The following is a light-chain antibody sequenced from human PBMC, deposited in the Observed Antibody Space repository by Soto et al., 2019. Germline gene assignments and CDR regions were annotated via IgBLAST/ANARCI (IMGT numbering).Light chain of an antibody. CDR3: QQYNSYSEA. Sequence: DIQMTQSPSALSASVGDRVTITCRASQSINSRLAWYQQKSGKAPKLLIYKASSLESGVPSRFSGSGSGTEFTLIISSLQPDDFATYYCQQYNSYSEAFGQGTKVDIK. V-gene: IGKV1-5*03. CDR2: KAS. CDR1: QSINSR. J-gene: IGKJ1*01.